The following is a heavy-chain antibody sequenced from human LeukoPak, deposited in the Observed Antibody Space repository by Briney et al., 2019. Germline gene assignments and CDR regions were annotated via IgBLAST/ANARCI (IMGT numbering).Heavy chain of an antibody. Sequence: GGSLRLSCAASGFTFSSYSMNWVRQAPGKGLEWVSYISSSSSTIYYADSVKGRFTISRDNAKNSLYLQMNSLRAEDTAVYYCARGDYYDSSGYYYYYYGMDVWGQGTTVTVSS. CDR3: ARGDYYDSSGYYYYYYGMDV. CDR2: ISSSSSTI. CDR1: GFTFSSYS. V-gene: IGHV3-48*01. J-gene: IGHJ6*02. D-gene: IGHD3-22*01.